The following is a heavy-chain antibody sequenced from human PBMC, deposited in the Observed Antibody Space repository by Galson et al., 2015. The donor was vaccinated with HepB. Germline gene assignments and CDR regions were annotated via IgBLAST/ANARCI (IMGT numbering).Heavy chain of an antibody. Sequence: CAISGDSVSSNSAAWNWIRQSPSRGLEWLGRTYYRSKWYNDYAVSVKSRITINPDTSKNQFSLQLNSVTLEDTAVYYCARDGKYCSGGSCYSVTDYWGQGTLVTVSS. CDR2: TYYRSKWYN. J-gene: IGHJ4*02. V-gene: IGHV6-1*01. CDR1: GDSVSSNSAA. D-gene: IGHD2-15*01. CDR3: ARDGKYCSGGSCYSVTDY.